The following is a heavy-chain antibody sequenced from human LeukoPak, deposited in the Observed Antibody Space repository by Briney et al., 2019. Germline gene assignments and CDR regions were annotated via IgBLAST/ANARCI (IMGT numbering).Heavy chain of an antibody. CDR1: GGTFSSYT. Sequence: SVKVSCKASGGTFSSYTINWVRQAPGEGLEWMGTIIPAFGIPNYAQRFKDRVTITADKSTSTAYMELSSLRSEDTAVYYCAREFWGTMVRGAAMDVWGQGTTVTVSS. D-gene: IGHD3-10*01. J-gene: IGHJ6*02. CDR3: AREFWGTMVRGAAMDV. V-gene: IGHV1-69*02. CDR2: IIPAFGIP.